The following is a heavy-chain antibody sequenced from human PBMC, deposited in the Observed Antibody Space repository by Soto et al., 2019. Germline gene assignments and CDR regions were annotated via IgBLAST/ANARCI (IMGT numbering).Heavy chain of an antibody. V-gene: IGHV3-33*01. J-gene: IGHJ6*02. CDR1: GFTFGSYG. CDR2: IWYDGSKR. Sequence: GGSLRRSCAPSGFTFGSYGKHCVRQAPGKGLAWVAGIWYDGSKRYYADAVGGRFTISRDNSENTLYRQRNSVRAEDTAVYYLTGTLCTRVYYCTDVCGQGTLVAVFS. CDR3: TGTLCTRVYYCTDV.